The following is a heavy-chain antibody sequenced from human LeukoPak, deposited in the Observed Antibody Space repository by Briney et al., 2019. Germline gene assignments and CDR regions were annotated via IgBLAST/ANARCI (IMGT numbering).Heavy chain of an antibody. V-gene: IGHV3-7*01. CDR2: INEDESQK. J-gene: IGHJ4*02. D-gene: IGHD4-23*01. Sequence: GGSLRLSCEASGFTFSSYWMTWVRQAPGKGLERVANINEDESQKYYVDSVKGRFTISRDNAKNSLFLEMNSLTADDTAVYYCVRPSTVAIYWGQGTPVTVSS. CDR1: GFTFSSYW. CDR3: VRPSTVAIY.